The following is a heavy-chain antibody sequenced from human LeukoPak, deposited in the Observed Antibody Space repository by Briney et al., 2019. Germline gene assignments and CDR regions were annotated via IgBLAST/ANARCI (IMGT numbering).Heavy chain of an antibody. J-gene: IGHJ5*02. D-gene: IGHD2-15*01. CDR1: GGSISSSSYY. V-gene: IGHV4-39*07. CDR2: IYYSVST. Sequence: PSETLSLTCTVSGGSISSSSYYWGWIRQPPGKGLEWIGSIYYSVSTYYNPSLKSRVIISVDTSKNQFSLKLSSVTAADTAVYYCARQLGYCSGDSCQELDQSNWWFDPWGPGTLVTVSS. CDR3: ARQLGYCSGDSCQELDQSNWWFDP.